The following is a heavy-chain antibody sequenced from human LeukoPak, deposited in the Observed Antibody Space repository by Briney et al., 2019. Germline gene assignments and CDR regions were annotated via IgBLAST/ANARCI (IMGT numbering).Heavy chain of an antibody. V-gene: IGHV3-23*01. J-gene: IGHJ4*02. Sequence: PGGSLRLSCAASGFTFSSYAMSWVRQTPEKGLEWVSGISDNGGSTYYADSVKGRFTIYRDNSKNTLFLQMNSLRAEDTAVYYCAKIPVSYSSGWSNFDYWGQGTQVTVSS. CDR2: ISDNGGST. D-gene: IGHD6-19*01. CDR1: GFTFSSYA. CDR3: AKIPVSYSSGWSNFDY.